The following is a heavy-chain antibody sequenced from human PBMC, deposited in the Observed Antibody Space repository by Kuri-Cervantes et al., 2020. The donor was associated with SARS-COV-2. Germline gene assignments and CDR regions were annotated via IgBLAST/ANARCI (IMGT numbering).Heavy chain of an antibody. V-gene: IGHV3-49*04. J-gene: IGHJ4*02. CDR3: TTELLWFGELF. CDR2: IRSKAYGGTT. Sequence: GESLKISCTASGFTFGDYAMSWVRQAPGKGLEWVGFIRSKAYGGTTEYAASVKGRFTISRDDSKNTLYLQMNSLKTEDTAVYYCTTELLWFGELFWGQGTLVTVSS. D-gene: IGHD3-10*01. CDR1: GFTFGDYA.